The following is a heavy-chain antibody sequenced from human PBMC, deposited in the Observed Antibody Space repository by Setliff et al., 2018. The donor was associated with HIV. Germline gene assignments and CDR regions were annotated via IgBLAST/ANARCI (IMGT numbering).Heavy chain of an antibody. D-gene: IGHD3-3*01. CDR3: VRPSFGIGGGSMFDS. J-gene: IGHJ4*02. CDR2: IHTSGST. Sequence: SETLSLTCSVSGGSISSRSYYWSWIRQPAGKGLEWIGHIHTSGSTDYSPSLKSRVTISVDTSKKQFSLQLSSVTAADTATYYCVRPSFGIGGGSMFDSWGQGIVVTVSS. CDR1: GGSISSRSYY. V-gene: IGHV4-61*09.